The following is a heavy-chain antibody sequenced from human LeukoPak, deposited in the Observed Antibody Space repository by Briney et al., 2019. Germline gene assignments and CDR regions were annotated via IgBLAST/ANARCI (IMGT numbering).Heavy chain of an antibody. V-gene: IGHV3-33*01. Sequence: PGRSLRLSCAASGFTFRTYGMHWVRQAPGKGLEWVAVIWYDGSDKYHADSVKGRFTISRDNSKNMSYLQMNSLRAEDTAVYYCASSSGWYLSSDYWGQGTLVTVSS. D-gene: IGHD6-19*01. CDR3: ASSSGWYLSSDY. J-gene: IGHJ4*02. CDR1: GFTFRTYG. CDR2: IWYDGSDK.